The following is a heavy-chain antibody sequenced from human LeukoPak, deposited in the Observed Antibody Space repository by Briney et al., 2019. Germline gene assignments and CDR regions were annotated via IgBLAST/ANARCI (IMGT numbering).Heavy chain of an antibody. CDR3: AKVRHPYGPPDQYFDH. CDR2: IGTVGDT. Sequence: GGSLRLSCAASGFTFSRYDMHWVRHATGKSLEWVSAIGTVGDTYYPDSVKGRFTISRENAKNSLYLQMNSLRAEDTAVYYCAKVRHPYGPPDQYFDHWGQGTLVTVSS. CDR1: GFTFSRYD. J-gene: IGHJ4*02. V-gene: IGHV3-13*01. D-gene: IGHD3-10*01.